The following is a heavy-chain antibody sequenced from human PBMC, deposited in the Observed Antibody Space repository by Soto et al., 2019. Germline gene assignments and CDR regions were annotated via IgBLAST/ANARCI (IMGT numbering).Heavy chain of an antibody. Sequence: ESGGGVVQPGRSLRLSCAASGFTFSSYAMHWVRQAPGKGLEWVAVISYDGSNKYYADSVKGRFTISRDNSKNTLYLQMNSLRAEDTAVFYCAREENYGDYNYWGQGTLVTVSS. J-gene: IGHJ4*02. CDR1: GFTFSSYA. D-gene: IGHD4-17*01. CDR2: ISYDGSNK. CDR3: AREENYGDYNY. V-gene: IGHV3-30-3*01.